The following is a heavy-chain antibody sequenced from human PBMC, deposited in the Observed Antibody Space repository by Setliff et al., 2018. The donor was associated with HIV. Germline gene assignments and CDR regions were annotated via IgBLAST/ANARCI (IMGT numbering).Heavy chain of an antibody. V-gene: IGHV4-31*03. Sequence: SETLSLTCTVSGGSISSGNYYWSWIRQHPVKGLEWIGYIDSSGNTYYKSSLRSRVTLSVDTSKNQFSLRLTSVTAADTAVYYCARDSYDSSGRNWFDPWGQGTLVTVSS. CDR1: GGSISSGNYY. CDR2: IDSSGNT. D-gene: IGHD3-22*01. CDR3: ARDSYDSSGRNWFDP. J-gene: IGHJ5*02.